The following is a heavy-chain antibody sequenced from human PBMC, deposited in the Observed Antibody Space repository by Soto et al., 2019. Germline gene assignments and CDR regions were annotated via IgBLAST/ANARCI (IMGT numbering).Heavy chain of an antibody. J-gene: IGHJ3*02. Sequence: QVQLVQSGAEVKKPGSSVKVSCKASGGTFSSYAISWVRQAPGQGLEWMGGIIPIFGTENYAQKFQGRVTITADKSTSTAYMELSSLGSEDTAVYDCAREKVGAHAFDIWGQGTMVTVSS. CDR3: AREKVGAHAFDI. V-gene: IGHV1-69*06. CDR1: GGTFSSYA. D-gene: IGHD1-26*01. CDR2: IIPIFGTE.